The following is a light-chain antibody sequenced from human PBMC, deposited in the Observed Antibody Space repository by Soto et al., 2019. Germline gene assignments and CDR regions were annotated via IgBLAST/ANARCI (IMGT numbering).Light chain of an antibody. CDR1: QSICGW. CDR2: EAS. Sequence: DIQMTQSPSTLSASVGDRVTITCRASQSICGWLAWYQQKPGKAPKLLIYEASVLQSGVPSRFSGSGSGTEFTLAISSLQPDDFATYYCQEHNSYIPTFGPGTKVDIK. CDR3: QEHNSYIPT. J-gene: IGKJ1*01. V-gene: IGKV1-5*03.